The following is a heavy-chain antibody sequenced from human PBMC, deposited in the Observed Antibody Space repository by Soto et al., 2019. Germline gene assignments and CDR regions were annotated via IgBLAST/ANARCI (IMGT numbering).Heavy chain of an antibody. CDR1: GGSISSSNW. CDR2: IYHSGST. V-gene: IGHV4-4*02. J-gene: IGHJ4*02. Sequence: QVQLQESGPGLVKPSGTLSLTCAVSGGSISSSNWWSWVRQPPGKGLAWIGEIYHSGSTNYNPSLKSRFTISVEKSKNQFSLKLSSVTAADTAVYSCARTTWDGYTGYYFDYWGQGTLVTVSS. D-gene: IGHD5-18*01. CDR3: ARTTWDGYTGYYFDY.